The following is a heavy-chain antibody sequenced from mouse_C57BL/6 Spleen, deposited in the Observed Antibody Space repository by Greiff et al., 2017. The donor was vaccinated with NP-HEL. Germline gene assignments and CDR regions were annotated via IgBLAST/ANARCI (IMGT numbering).Heavy chain of an antibody. CDR3: ARGGNYPHYYAMDY. CDR2: IDPSDSET. D-gene: IGHD2-1*01. CDR1: GYTFTSYW. V-gene: IGHV1-52*01. J-gene: IGHJ4*01. Sequence: QVQLQQPGAELVRPGSSVKLSCKASGYTFTSYWMHWVKQRPIQGLEWIGNIDPSDSETHYNQKFKDKATLTVDKSSSTAYMQLSSLTSEDSAVYYCARGGNYPHYYAMDYWGQGTSVTVSS.